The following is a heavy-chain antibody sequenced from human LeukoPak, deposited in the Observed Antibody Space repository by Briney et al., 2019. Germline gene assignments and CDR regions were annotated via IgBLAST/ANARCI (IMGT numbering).Heavy chain of an antibody. Sequence: GESLKISCKGSGYSFTSYWIGWVRQMPGKGLEWMGIIYPGDSDTRYSPSFQGQVTISADKSISTAYLQWSSLKASDTAMYYCARCGYFDWLPTNWFDPWGQGTLVTVSS. V-gene: IGHV5-51*01. J-gene: IGHJ5*02. CDR2: IYPGDSDT. CDR1: GYSFTSYW. CDR3: ARCGYFDWLPTNWFDP. D-gene: IGHD3-9*01.